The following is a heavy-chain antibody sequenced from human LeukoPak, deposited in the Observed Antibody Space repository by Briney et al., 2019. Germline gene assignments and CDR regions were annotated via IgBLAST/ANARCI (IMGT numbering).Heavy chain of an antibody. CDR1: GFTFSSYA. D-gene: IGHD3-3*01. V-gene: IGHV3-23*01. Sequence: GGSLRLSCAASGFTFSSYAMSWVRQAPGKGLAWVSTISGGSGSTYCADSVKGRFTISRDNSKNTLYLQMNSLRAEDTAVYYCAKDAIWSRVRIWSGYNWFDPWGQGTLVTVSS. CDR2: ISGGSGST. CDR3: AKDAIWSRVRIWSGYNWFDP. J-gene: IGHJ5*02.